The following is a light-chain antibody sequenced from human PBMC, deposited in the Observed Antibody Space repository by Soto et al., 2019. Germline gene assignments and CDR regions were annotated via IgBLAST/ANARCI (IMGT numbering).Light chain of an antibody. CDR1: ETVSTN. J-gene: IGKJ4*02. CDR3: QPYNSWPQT. CDR2: DVS. V-gene: IGKV3-15*01. Sequence: PRERVTLSFRASETVSTNLAWYQQRPGQAPRLLIYDVSTGATGIPARFSGRRSGTEFTLTISSLQSEDFGVYYCQPYNSWPQTVGPVTQVEIK.